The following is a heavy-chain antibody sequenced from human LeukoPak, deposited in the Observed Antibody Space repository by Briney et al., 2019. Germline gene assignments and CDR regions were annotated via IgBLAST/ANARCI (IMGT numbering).Heavy chain of an antibody. D-gene: IGHD2-15*01. J-gene: IGHJ4*02. CDR1: GGSISSSSYY. CDR2: IYYSGST. V-gene: IGHV4-39*01. CDR3: ARVVAATLFDY. Sequence: SETLSLTCTVSGGSISSSSYYWGWIRQPPGKGLEWIGSIYYSGSTYYNPSLQSRVTISVDTSKNQFSLKLSSVTAADTAVYYCARVVAATLFDYWGQGTLVTVSS.